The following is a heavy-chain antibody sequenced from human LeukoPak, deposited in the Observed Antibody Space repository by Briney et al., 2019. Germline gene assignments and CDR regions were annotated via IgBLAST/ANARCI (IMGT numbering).Heavy chain of an antibody. CDR1: GVAISDYY. J-gene: IGHJ4*02. V-gene: IGHV4-59*08. Sequence: SETLSLTCTVSGVAISDYYWTWIRQPPGKGLEWIGYIYYSGATNYNPSLKSRVTISVDRSKNQFSLKLSSVTAADTAVYYCARARHFVVVTAKYYFDYWGQGTLVTVSS. CDR3: ARARHFVVVTAKYYFDY. CDR2: IYYSGAT. D-gene: IGHD2-21*02.